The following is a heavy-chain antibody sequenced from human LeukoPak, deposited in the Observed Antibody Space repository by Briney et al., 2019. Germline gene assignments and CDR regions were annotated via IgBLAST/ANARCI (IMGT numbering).Heavy chain of an antibody. J-gene: IGHJ4*02. V-gene: IGHV3-13*01. CDR2: IGTSDDT. Sequence: GGSLRLSCAASGFTFRSFDMHWVRKPIGKGLEWVSGIGTSDDTYYPDSVKGRFTISRENAKNSLYLQMNSLRDGDTAVYYCVRARSIGWSGGGYYFDSWGQGALVTVSS. D-gene: IGHD6-19*01. CDR3: VRARSIGWSGGGYYFDS. CDR1: GFTFRSFD.